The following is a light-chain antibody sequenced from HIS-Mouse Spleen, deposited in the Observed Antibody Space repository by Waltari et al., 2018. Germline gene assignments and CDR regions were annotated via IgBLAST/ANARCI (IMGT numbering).Light chain of an antibody. CDR2: AAS. V-gene: IGKV1-6*01. CDR1: QGIRNN. Sequence: AIQMTQSPSSLSASVGDRVTITCRASQGIRNNLGWYQQKPGKAPKLVIYAASSLQSGVPSRFSGSGSGTDFTLTISSLQPEDFATYYGLQDYNYPRTFGQGTKVEIK. CDR3: LQDYNYPRT. J-gene: IGKJ1*01.